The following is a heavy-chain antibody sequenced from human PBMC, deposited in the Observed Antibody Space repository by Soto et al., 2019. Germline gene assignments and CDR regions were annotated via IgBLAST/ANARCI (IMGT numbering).Heavy chain of an antibody. CDR3: ESGGLAARKGRWFDP. CDR1: GDSISSYD. CDR2: IHYSGST. Sequence: SQTLSLTCTVSGDSISSYDWGWIRQPPGKGLEWIGYIHYSGSTNYNHSLKSRVNISVDTPNNQFSLKVKSMTAADTAVYYCESGGLAARKGRWFDPWGQGTLVNVSS. J-gene: IGHJ5*02. V-gene: IGHV4-59*01. D-gene: IGHD6-6*01.